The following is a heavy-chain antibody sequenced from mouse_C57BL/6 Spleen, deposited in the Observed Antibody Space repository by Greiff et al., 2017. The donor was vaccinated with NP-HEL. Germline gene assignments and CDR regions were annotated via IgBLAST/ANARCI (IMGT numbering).Heavy chain of an antibody. V-gene: IGHV1-82*01. J-gene: IGHJ3*01. CDR2: IYPGDGDT. CDR3: AVVYYGYDDGFAY. CDR1: GYAFSSSW. Sequence: QVQLQQSGPELVKPGASVKISCKASGYAFSSSWMNWVKQRPGKGLEWIGRIYPGDGDTNYNGKFKGKATLTADKSSSTAYMQLSSLTSEDSAVYFCAVVYYGYDDGFAYWGQGTLVTVSA. D-gene: IGHD2-2*01.